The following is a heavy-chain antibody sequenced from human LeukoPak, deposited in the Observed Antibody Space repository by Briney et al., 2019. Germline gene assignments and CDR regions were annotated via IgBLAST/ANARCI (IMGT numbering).Heavy chain of an antibody. Sequence: GGSLRLSCAASGFTFSDYYMSWIRQAPGKGLEWVANIKQDGSEKYYVDSVKGRFTISRDNAKNSLYLQMNSLRAEDTAVYYCARGPPYYDRSGYLNYWGQGTLVTVSS. CDR2: IKQDGSEK. V-gene: IGHV3-7*01. CDR3: ARGPPYYDRSGYLNY. D-gene: IGHD3-22*01. J-gene: IGHJ4*02. CDR1: GFTFSDYY.